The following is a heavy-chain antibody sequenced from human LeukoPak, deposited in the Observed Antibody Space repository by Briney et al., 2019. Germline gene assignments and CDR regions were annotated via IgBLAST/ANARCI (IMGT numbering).Heavy chain of an antibody. D-gene: IGHD1-26*01. V-gene: IGHV3-7*01. CDR3: ARVGVGATHDYYYGMDV. Sequence: GFLRLSCAASGFTFSSYWMSWVRQAPGKGLEWVANIKQDGSEKYYVDSVKGRFTISRDNAKNSLYLQMNSLRAEDTAVYYCARVGVGATHDYYYGMDVWGQGTTVTVSS. CDR2: IKQDGSEK. J-gene: IGHJ6*02. CDR1: GFTFSSYW.